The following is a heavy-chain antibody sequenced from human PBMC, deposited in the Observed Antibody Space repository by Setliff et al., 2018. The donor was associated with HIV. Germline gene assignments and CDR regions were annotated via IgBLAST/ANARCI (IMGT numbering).Heavy chain of an antibody. CDR2: INVGGGTK. J-gene: IGHJ4*02. D-gene: IGHD3-9*01. CDR1: GFDFDNLY. V-gene: IGHV3-11*04. Sequence: PGGSLRLSCAASGFDFDNLYMAWIRQAPGKGLEWVSYINVGGGTKYYADSVRGRFTISRGDAKRSLYLEMKSLRAEDTAIYYCLTHHGDPDYWGQGTRVTVSS. CDR3: LTHHGDPDY.